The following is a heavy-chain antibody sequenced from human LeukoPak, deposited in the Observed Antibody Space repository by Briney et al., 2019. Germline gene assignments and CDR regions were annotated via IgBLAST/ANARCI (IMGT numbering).Heavy chain of an antibody. V-gene: IGHV3-23*01. J-gene: IGHJ4*02. Sequence: GGSLRLSCAASGFTFSSYAMSWVRQAPGKGLEWVSAISGSGGSTYYADSVKGRFTISRDSSKNTLYLQMNSLRAEDTAVYYCAKVTGYYDFWSGYYTFDYWGQETLVTVSS. D-gene: IGHD3-3*01. CDR3: AKVTGYYDFWSGYYTFDY. CDR2: ISGSGGST. CDR1: GFTFSSYA.